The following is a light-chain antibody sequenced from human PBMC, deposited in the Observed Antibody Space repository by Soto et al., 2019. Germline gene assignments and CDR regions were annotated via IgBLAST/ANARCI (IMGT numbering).Light chain of an antibody. Sequence: IVMTQSPAPLSVSPGERATLSCRASQSVSSNLAWYQQKPGQTPRLLIYGASTRATGIPARFSGSGSGTEFTLTISSLQSEDFATHYCQQYNTFWTLGPGTKVDIK. CDR3: QQYNTFWT. V-gene: IGKV3-15*01. CDR2: GAS. J-gene: IGKJ1*01. CDR1: QSVSSN.